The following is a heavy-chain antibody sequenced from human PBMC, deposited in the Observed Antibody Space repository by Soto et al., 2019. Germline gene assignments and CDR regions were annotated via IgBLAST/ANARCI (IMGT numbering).Heavy chain of an antibody. D-gene: IGHD5-18*01. CDR2: IYYSGST. J-gene: IGHJ6*02. CDR3: ARGRGTAMDYYGMDV. V-gene: IGHV4-31*03. Sequence: PSETLSLTCTVSGGSISSGGYYWSWIRQHPGKGLKWIGYIYYSGSTYYNPSLKSRVTISVDTSKNQFSLKLSSVTAADTAVYYCARGRGTAMDYYGMDVWGQGTTVTV. CDR1: GGSISSGGYY.